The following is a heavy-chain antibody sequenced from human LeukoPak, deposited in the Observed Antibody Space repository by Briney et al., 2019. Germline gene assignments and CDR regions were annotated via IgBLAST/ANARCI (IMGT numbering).Heavy chain of an antibody. D-gene: IGHD3-10*02. Sequence: GGSLRLSCAASGFTFSDYYMSWIRQALGKGLEWVSHISSGGSTIYYADSVKGRFTISRDNAKNSLYLQMNSLRAEDTAVYYCAELGITMIGGVWGKGTTVTISS. CDR1: GFTFSDYY. CDR3: AELGITMIGGV. V-gene: IGHV3-11*04. J-gene: IGHJ6*04. CDR2: ISSGGSTI.